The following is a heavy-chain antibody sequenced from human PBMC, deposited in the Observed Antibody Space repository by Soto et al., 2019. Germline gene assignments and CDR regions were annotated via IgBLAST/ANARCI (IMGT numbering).Heavy chain of an antibody. Sequence: GGSLRLSCAASGFTFSSYGMHWVRQAPGKGLEWVAVIWYDGSNKYYGDSVKGRFTISRDNSKNTLYLQMNSLRAEDTAVYYCARDQQWLVRFYFDFWGQGTLVTVSS. CDR1: GFTFSSYG. CDR2: IWYDGSNK. CDR3: ARDQQWLVRFYFDF. J-gene: IGHJ4*02. D-gene: IGHD6-19*01. V-gene: IGHV3-33*01.